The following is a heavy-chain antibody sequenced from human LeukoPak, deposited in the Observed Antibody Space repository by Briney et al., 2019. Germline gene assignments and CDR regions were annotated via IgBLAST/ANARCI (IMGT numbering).Heavy chain of an antibody. V-gene: IGHV3-21*01. J-gene: IGHJ5*02. D-gene: IGHD1-7*01. CDR3: ARDMEAGTTWFDP. CDR1: GFTFSSYS. CDR2: ISSSSSYI. Sequence: PGGSLILSCAASGFTFSSYSMNWVRQAPGKGLEWVSSISSSSSYIYYADSVKGRFTISRDNAKNSLYLQMNSLRAEDTAVYYCARDMEAGTTWFDPWGQGTLVTVSS.